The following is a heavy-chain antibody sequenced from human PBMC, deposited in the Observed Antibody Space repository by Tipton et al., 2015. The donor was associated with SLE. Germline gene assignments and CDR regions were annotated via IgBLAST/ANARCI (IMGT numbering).Heavy chain of an antibody. D-gene: IGHD2-21*01. CDR1: GFTFSNYG. CDR2: IWYDGSNK. J-gene: IGHJ4*02. V-gene: IGHV3-33*08. CDR3: ARSLAYSDY. Sequence: QLVQSGGGLVQPGGSLRLSCAASGFTFSNYGMHWVRQAPGKGLEWVAVIWYDGSNKYYADSVKGRFTISRDNSKSTLYLQMNSLRPEDTAMYFCARSLAYSDYWGQGTLVTVSS.